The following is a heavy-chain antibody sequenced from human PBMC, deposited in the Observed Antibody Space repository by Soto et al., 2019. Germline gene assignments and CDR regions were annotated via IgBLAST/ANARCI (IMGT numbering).Heavy chain of an antibody. J-gene: IGHJ6*02. CDR3: ARLRDSSGWPEGCYYYYGMDV. Sequence: SETLSLTCAVYGGSFSGYYWSWIRQPPGKGLEWIGEINHSGSTNYNPSLKSRVTISVDTSKNQFSLKLSSVTAADTAVYYCARLRDSSGWPEGCYYYYGMDVWGQGTTVTVSS. CDR2: INHSGST. V-gene: IGHV4-34*01. CDR1: GGSFSGYY. D-gene: IGHD6-19*01.